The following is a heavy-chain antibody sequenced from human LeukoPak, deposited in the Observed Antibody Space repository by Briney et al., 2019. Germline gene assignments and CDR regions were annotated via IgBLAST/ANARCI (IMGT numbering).Heavy chain of an antibody. V-gene: IGHV3-30-3*01. CDR3: AGYFGELSRTNFGY. CDR1: GFSFSSYA. D-gene: IGHD3-10*01. Sequence: GGSLRLSCAASGFSFSSYAMHWVRQAPGKGLDWVAVLSYDGSNKYYADSVKGRFTVSRDNSKNTLYLQMNSLRAEDTAVYYCAGYFGELSRTNFGYWGQGTLVTVSS. CDR2: LSYDGSNK. J-gene: IGHJ4*02.